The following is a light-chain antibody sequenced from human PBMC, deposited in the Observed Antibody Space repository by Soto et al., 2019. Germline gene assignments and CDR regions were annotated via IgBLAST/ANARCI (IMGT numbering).Light chain of an antibody. CDR3: CSYTDGSSLL. CDR2: EGN. V-gene: IGLV2-23*01. CDR1: RNDIGTYNL. Sequence: QSVLTQPASGSESPGQSISISCGGGRNDIGTYNLVSWYQQHPGKAPKLIIYEGNKRPSGVSNRFSGSRSGNTASLTISGLQAEDEADYYCCSYTDGSSLLFGGGTKLTVL. J-gene: IGLJ3*02.